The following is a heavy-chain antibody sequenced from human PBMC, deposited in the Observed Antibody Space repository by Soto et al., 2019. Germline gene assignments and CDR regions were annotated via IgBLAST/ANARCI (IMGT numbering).Heavy chain of an antibody. CDR2: IYYSGST. J-gene: IGHJ4*02. CDR3: ARAQGSGFLVS. D-gene: IGHD3-10*01. V-gene: IGHV4-30-4*01. Sequence: QVQLQESGPGLVKPSQTLSLTCTVSGGSISSGDYYWSWIRQPPGKGLEWIGYIYYSGSTYYNPSLQTRVTISVATSKYQFSLQLSSVTAAGTAVYYCARAQGSGFLVSWGQGTLVTVSS. CDR1: GGSISSGDYY.